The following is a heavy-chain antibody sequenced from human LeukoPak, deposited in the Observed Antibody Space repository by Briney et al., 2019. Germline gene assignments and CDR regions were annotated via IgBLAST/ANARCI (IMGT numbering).Heavy chain of an antibody. D-gene: IGHD2-21*01. J-gene: IGHJ4*02. CDR2: ISVSGYST. V-gene: IGHV3-23*01. CDR3: AKAPVTTCRGAYCYPFDY. Sequence: GGSLRLSCAASGFTFNTYAMNWVRQAPGKGLEWVSVISVSGYSTYYADSVKGRFTISRDSSKNTLFLQMNRLRPEDAAVYYCAKAPVTTCRGAYCYPFDYWGQGTLVTVSS. CDR1: GFTFNTYA.